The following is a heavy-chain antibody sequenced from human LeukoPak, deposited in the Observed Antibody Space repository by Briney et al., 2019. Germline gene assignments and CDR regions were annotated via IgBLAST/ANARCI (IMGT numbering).Heavy chain of an antibody. V-gene: IGHV1-8*03. D-gene: IGHD3-9*01. Sequence: GASVKVSCKASGYTFTSYDINWVRQATGQGLEWMGWMNPNSGNTGYAQKFQGRATITRNTSISTAYMELSSLRSEDTAVYYCARGPVLRYFDWLLYEDGENNWFDPWGQGTLVTVSS. CDR3: ARGPVLRYFDWLLYEDGENNWFDP. CDR1: GYTFTSYD. CDR2: MNPNSGNT. J-gene: IGHJ5*02.